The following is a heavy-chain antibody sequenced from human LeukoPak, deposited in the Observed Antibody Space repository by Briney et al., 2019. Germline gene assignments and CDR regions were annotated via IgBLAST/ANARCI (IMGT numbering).Heavy chain of an antibody. CDR2: ITSSSSYV. Sequence: GGSLRLSCEASGFTFSSYNMNWVRQAPGKRLEWVSSITSSSSYVFYADSVKGRFTISRDNAKNSLYLQMNSLRAEDTAVYYCARENTAMVTGDYYYYMDVWGKGTTVTISS. CDR1: GFTFSSYN. V-gene: IGHV3-21*01. J-gene: IGHJ6*03. D-gene: IGHD5-18*01. CDR3: ARENTAMVTGDYYYYMDV.